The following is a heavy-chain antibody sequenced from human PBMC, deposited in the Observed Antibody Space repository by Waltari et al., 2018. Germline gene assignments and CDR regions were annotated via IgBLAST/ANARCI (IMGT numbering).Heavy chain of an antibody. CDR2: ISNSGTTI. J-gene: IGHJ3*01. D-gene: IGHD2-15*01. CDR1: GFSFTDYY. V-gene: IGHV3-11*04. CDR3: ARDLTWVAAFDL. Sequence: QVHLVESGGGLVKPGGSLRLTCAASGFSFTDYYMNWIRQGPGKGLEWVSYISNSGTTIYYADSVKGRFTISRDNAKNSLYLQMNSLSAEDTAVYYCARDLTWVAAFDLWGQGTMVTVSS.